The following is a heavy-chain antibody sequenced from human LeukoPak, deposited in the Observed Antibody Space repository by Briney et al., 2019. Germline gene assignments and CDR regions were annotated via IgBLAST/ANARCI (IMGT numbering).Heavy chain of an antibody. J-gene: IGHJ4*02. D-gene: IGHD6-19*01. CDR3: AKDRIAVAGLDY. V-gene: IGHV3-30*02. Sequence: GGSLRLSCAASGFTFSSYGMHWVRQAPGKGLEWVAFIRYDGSNKYYADSVKGRFTISRDNSKNTLYLQMNSLRAEDTAVYYCAKDRIAVAGLDYWGQGTLVTVSS. CDR1: GFTFSSYG. CDR2: IRYDGSNK.